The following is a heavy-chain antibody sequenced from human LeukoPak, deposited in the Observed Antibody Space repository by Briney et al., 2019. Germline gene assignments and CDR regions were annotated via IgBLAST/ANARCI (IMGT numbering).Heavy chain of an antibody. CDR1: GFTYSSYS. CDR3: ARDPGALYCGGDCYYYYFDY. Sequence: GGSLRRSCAASGFTYSSYSMNWVRQAPGKGLEWVSSISSSSSYIYYADSVKGRFTISRDNAKNSLYLQMNSLRAEDTAVYYCARDPGALYCGGDCYYYYFDYWGQGTLVTVSS. V-gene: IGHV3-21*01. CDR2: ISSSSSYI. D-gene: IGHD2-21*02. J-gene: IGHJ4*02.